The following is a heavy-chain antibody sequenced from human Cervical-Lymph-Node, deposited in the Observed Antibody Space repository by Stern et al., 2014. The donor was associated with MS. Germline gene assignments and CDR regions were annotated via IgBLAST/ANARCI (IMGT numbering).Heavy chain of an antibody. CDR3: ARERGSGSYVDY. CDR2: IIPILVIR. J-gene: IGHJ4*02. D-gene: IGHD3-10*01. V-gene: IGHV1-69*09. CDR1: GDTFSTYA. Sequence: VQLVESGAEVKKPGSSVKVSCKASGDTFSTYAISWVRQAPGQGLEWMVRIIPILVIRNYAQKFQGRVTIAADKSTSTAYMELSSLRSEDTAVYYCARERGSGSYVDYWGQGTLVTVSS.